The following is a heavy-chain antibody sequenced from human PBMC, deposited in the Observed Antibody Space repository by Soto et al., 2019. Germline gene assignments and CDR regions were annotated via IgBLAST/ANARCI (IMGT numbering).Heavy chain of an antibody. CDR1: GFTISTYA. CDR2: VTGSGGQI. J-gene: IGHJ5*02. V-gene: IGHV3-23*01. D-gene: IGHD2-21*01. Sequence: EVQLLESGGGLVQPGGSLRLSCAASGFTISTYAMTWVRQAPGKGLECVSGVTGSGGQIHYADSVKGRFTISKDNSKNLLYLQMSSLRDEDTALYYCAKDAVYNDGLWLMDSWGQGTLVTVSS. CDR3: AKDAVYNDGLWLMDS.